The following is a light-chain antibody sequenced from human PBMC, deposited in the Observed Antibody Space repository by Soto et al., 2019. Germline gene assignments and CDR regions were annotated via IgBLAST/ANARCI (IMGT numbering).Light chain of an antibody. J-gene: IGKJ4*01. CDR2: GAS. CDR1: QRVGCD. V-gene: IGKV3-15*01. CDR3: QQYNNWPLT. Sequence: ETVMTQSPATLSVSPGQGATVSEGSSQRVGCDLAWYQQKPGQAPTPLIYGASARATAIPGRFSGSGSGTEFTLTISSLQSEDSAVYYCQQYNNWPLTFGGGTKV.